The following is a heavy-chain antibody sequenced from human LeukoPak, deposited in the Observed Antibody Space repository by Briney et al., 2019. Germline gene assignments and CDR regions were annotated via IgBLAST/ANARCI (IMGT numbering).Heavy chain of an antibody. J-gene: IGHJ6*02. CDR1: GFTFSSYA. CDR2: ISYDGSNK. D-gene: IGHD3-3*01. V-gene: IGHV3-30-3*01. Sequence: PGRSLRLSCAASGFTFSSYAMHWVRQAPGKGLEWVAVISYDGSNKYYADSVKGRFTISRDNSKNTLYLQMNSLRAEDPAVYYCARDLLRFLEWLYTTYYYYGMDVWGQGTTVTVSS. CDR3: ARDLLRFLEWLYTTYYYYGMDV.